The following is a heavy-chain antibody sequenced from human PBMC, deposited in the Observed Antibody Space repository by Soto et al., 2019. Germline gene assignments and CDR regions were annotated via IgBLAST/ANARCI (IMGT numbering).Heavy chain of an antibody. CDR1: GGSISSGGYY. Sequence: QVQLQESGPGLVKASRTLSLTCTVSGGSISSGGYYWSWIRQHPGKGLEWIGYIYYSGSTYYNPSLKSRVTISVDNSKNQFSLKMGSVTAADTAVYYCARHEREYGSGVGRFDYWGQGTLVTVSS. CDR3: ARHEREYGSGVGRFDY. V-gene: IGHV4-31*03. CDR2: IYYSGST. J-gene: IGHJ4*02. D-gene: IGHD3-10*01.